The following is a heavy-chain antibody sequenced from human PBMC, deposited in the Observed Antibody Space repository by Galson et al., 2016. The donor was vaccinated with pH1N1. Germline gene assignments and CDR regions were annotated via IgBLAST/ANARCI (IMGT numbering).Heavy chain of an antibody. Sequence: SLRLSCAASGFTFSSYWMSWVRQAPGKGLEWVANINQVGSVTYYVDSVKGRFTISRDNAKNSLYLQMNSLRAEDTAVYYCARAVGNFDSHWGQGTLVTVSS. D-gene: IGHD3-9*01. CDR3: ARAVGNFDSH. CDR1: GFTFSSYW. V-gene: IGHV3-7*01. J-gene: IGHJ4*02. CDR2: INQVGSVT.